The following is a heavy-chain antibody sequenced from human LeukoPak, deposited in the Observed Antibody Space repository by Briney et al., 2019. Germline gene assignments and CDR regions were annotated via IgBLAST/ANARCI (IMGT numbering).Heavy chain of an antibody. Sequence: SSETLSLTCTVSGGSISSGGYYWSWIRQHPGKGLEWIGYIYYSGSTYYNPSLKSRVTISVDTSKNQFFLNLSSVTAADTAVYYCAGLVGRYSSGLYYYYFDYWGQGTLVTVSS. CDR3: AGLVGRYSSGLYYYYFDY. V-gene: IGHV4-31*03. D-gene: IGHD3-22*01. J-gene: IGHJ4*02. CDR2: IYYSGST. CDR1: GGSISSGGYY.